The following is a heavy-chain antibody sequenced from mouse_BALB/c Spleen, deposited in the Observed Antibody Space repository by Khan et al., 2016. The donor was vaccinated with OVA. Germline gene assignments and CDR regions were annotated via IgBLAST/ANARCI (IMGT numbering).Heavy chain of an antibody. J-gene: IGHJ3*01. V-gene: IGHV5-9-1*01. Sequence: EVELVESGGGLVKPGGSLKLSCAASGFTFSSFVMSWVRQTPEKRLEWVATISSAGSYTYYPDSVTGRFTISRDNAKNTLYLQMNSLRSEDTAIYYCANGNYGWFAYWGQGTLVTVSA. CDR3: ANGNYGWFAY. CDR2: ISSAGSYT. D-gene: IGHD2-1*01. CDR1: GFTFSSFV.